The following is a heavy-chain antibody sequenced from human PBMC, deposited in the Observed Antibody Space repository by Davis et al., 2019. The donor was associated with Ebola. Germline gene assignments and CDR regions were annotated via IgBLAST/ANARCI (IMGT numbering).Heavy chain of an antibody. CDR3: AKGRRGFLLLWFGEYYV. CDR1: GFTVSSNY. CDR2: IYSGGST. J-gene: IGHJ6*02. D-gene: IGHD3-10*01. V-gene: IGHV3-53*01. Sequence: PGGSLRLSCAASGFTVSSNYMSWVRQAPGKGLEWVSVIYSGGSTYYADSVKGRFTISRDNSKNTLYLQMNSLRAEDTAVYYCAKGRRGFLLLWFGEYYVWGQGTTVTVSS.